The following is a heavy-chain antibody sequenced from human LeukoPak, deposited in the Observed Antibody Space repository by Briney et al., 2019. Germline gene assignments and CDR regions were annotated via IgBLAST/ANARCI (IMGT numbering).Heavy chain of an antibody. Sequence: PGGSLRLSCAASGFTFSSYAMSWVRQAPGKGLEWVSAISGSGGSTYYADSVKGRFTISRDNSKNALYLQMNSLRAEDTAVYYCAKRVQLWPGYFDLWGRGTLVTVSS. J-gene: IGHJ2*01. CDR1: GFTFSSYA. CDR3: AKRVQLWPGYFDL. V-gene: IGHV3-23*01. CDR2: ISGSGGST. D-gene: IGHD5-18*01.